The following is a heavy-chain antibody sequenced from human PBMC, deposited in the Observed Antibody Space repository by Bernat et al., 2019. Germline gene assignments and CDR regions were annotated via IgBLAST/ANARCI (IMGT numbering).Heavy chain of an antibody. Sequence: QLQLQESGPGLVKPSETLSLTCTVSGGSISSSSYYWGWIRQPPGKGLEWIGSIYHSGSTNYNPSLKSRVTISVDKSKNQFSLKLSSVTAADTAVYYCARVHTAMGVRGTFDYWGQGTLVTVSS. D-gene: IGHD5-18*01. CDR2: IYHSGST. CDR3: ARVHTAMGVRGTFDY. V-gene: IGHV4-39*07. J-gene: IGHJ4*02. CDR1: GGSISSSSYY.